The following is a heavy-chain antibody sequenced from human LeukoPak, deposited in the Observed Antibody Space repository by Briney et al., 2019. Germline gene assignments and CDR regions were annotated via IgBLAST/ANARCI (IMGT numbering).Heavy chain of an antibody. Sequence: GGSLRLSCAASGFTFSSHWMSWVRQAPGKGLEWVANIKQDGSEKYYVDPVKGRFTISRDNAKNSLYLQMNSLRAEDTAVYYCASSITGDYWGQGTLVTVSS. D-gene: IGHD5-12*01. CDR1: GFTFSSHW. J-gene: IGHJ4*02. CDR2: IKQDGSEK. CDR3: ASSITGDY. V-gene: IGHV3-7*01.